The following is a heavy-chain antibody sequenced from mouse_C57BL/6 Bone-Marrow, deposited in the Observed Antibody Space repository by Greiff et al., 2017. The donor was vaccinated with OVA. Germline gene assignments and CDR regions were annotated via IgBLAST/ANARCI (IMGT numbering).Heavy chain of an antibody. V-gene: IGHV1-81*01. Sequence: VQLQQSGAELARPGASVKLSCKASGYTFTSYGISWVKQRTGQGLEWIGEIYPRSGNTYYNEKFKGKATLTADKSSSRAYMKLRSETSEESAVYMCAATGYYAMEDWGQGTTVTVS. CDR2: IYPRSGNT. CDR1: GYTFTSYG. CDR3: AATGYYAMED. D-gene: IGHD4-1*02. J-gene: IGHJ4*01.